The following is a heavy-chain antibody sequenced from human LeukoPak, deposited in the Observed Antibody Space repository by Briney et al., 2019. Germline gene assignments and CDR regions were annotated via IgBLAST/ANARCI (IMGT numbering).Heavy chain of an antibody. CDR2: INSDGSST. CDR1: GFTFSSYW. CDR3: ATDSTYYDSSGYYYVGRNAFDI. Sequence: GGSLRLSCAASGFTFSSYWMHWVRQAPGKGLVWVSLINSDGSSTFYADSVKGRFTISRDNAKNTLYLQMNSLRAEDTAVYYCATDSTYYDSSGYYYVGRNAFDIWGQGTMVTVSS. J-gene: IGHJ3*02. D-gene: IGHD3-22*01. V-gene: IGHV3-74*01.